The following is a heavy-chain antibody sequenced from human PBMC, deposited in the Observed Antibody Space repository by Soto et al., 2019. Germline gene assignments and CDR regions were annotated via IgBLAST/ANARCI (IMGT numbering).Heavy chain of an antibody. V-gene: IGHV3-15*07. Sequence: GGSLRLSCAASGFSFNNAWMNWVRQAPGKGLEWVGRIKSKTDGGTIDYAAPVKGRFTISRDDSKNTLYLQMNSLRAEDTAVYYCARESHYDYIWGSYRQPHFDYWGQGTLVTVSS. CDR3: ARESHYDYIWGSYRQPHFDY. CDR1: GFSFNNAW. D-gene: IGHD3-16*02. CDR2: IKSKTDGGTI. J-gene: IGHJ4*02.